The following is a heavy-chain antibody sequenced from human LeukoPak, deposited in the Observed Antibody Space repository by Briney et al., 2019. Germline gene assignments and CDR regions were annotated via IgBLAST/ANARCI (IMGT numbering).Heavy chain of an antibody. Sequence: SETLSLTCTVSGGSPSSSSYYWGWIRPPPGKGLEWVVSIYYSGSTYSTSSLKSRVPLSVDTSKNQFSLKLSSVTAADTAVYYCARPGDSGYDTDCWGQGTLVTVSS. D-gene: IGHD5-12*01. V-gene: IGHV4-39*01. J-gene: IGHJ4*02. CDR1: GGSPSSSSYY. CDR2: IYYSGST. CDR3: ARPGDSGYDTDC.